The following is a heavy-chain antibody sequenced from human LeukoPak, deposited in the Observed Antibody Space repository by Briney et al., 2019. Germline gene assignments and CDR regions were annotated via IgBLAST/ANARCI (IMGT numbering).Heavy chain of an antibody. CDR3: AKTGTDDGYSIYFDH. CDR2: ISGSGGGT. V-gene: IGHV3-23*01. J-gene: IGHJ4*02. CDR1: GPTFSRYA. Sequence: GGSLRLSCAASGPTFSRYAMSWVRQAPGKGLEWGSTISGSGGGTYNADSVKGRFTISRDNSQNTLYLQMNSLRAEDTAIYYCAKTGTDDGYSIYFDHWGQGTLVTVSS. D-gene: IGHD5-24*01.